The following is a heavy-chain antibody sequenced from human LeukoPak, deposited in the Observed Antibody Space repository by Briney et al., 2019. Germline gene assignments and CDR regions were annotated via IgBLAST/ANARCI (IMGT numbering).Heavy chain of an antibody. D-gene: IGHD1-26*01. CDR2: IIPILGIA. CDR1: GGTFSSYA. CDR3: ACVDGSYYTYYFDH. Sequence: SVKVSCKASGGTFSSYAISWVRQAPGQGLEWMGRIIPILGIANYAQKFQGRVTITADKSTSTAYMELSSLRSEDTAVYYCACVDGSYYTYYFDHWGQGTLVTVSS. V-gene: IGHV1-69*04. J-gene: IGHJ4*02.